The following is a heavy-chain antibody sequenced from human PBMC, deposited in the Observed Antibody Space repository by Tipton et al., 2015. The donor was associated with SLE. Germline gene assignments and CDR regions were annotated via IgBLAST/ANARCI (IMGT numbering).Heavy chain of an antibody. J-gene: IGHJ6*02. CDR2: ISGSGGST. V-gene: IGHV3-23*01. Sequence: SLRLSCAASGFTFSSYAMSWVRQAPGKGLEWVSAISGSGGSTYYADSVKGRFTISRDNSKNTMYLQMSSLRAEDTAVYYCGTTSTDYGMDAWGQGTTVTVSS. D-gene: IGHD2-8*02. CDR1: GFTFSSYA. CDR3: GTTSTDYGMDA.